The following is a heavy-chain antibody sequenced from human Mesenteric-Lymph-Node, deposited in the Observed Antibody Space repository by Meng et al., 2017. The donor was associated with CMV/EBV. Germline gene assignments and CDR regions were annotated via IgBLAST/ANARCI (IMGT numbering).Heavy chain of an antibody. D-gene: IGHD3-3*01. Sequence: ETLSLTCAASAFTFSSYAMKWVRQAPGKGLEWVSVVYSGASCAYFADSVKGRFTISRDNSKNTLYLQMNSLRAEDTAVYYCARDNRNYYDGHYYAMDVWGQGTTVTVSS. V-gene: IGHV3-23*03. CDR3: ARDNRNYYDGHYYAMDV. CDR1: AFTFSSYA. J-gene: IGHJ6*02. CDR2: VYSGASCA.